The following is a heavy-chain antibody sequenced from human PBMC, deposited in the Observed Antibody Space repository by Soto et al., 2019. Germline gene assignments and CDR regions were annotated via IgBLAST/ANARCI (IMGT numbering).Heavy chain of an antibody. V-gene: IGHV4-39*01. D-gene: IGHD3-22*01. CDR3: ASLVVVGIDY. J-gene: IGHJ4*02. Sequence: QLQLQESGPGLVKPSETLSLTCTVSGGSISSSSYYWGWIRQPPGKGLEWIGSIYYSGSTYYNPSLKSRVTISVDTPKNQFSLKLSSVTAGDTAVYYCASLVVVGIDYWGQGTLVTVSS. CDR1: GGSISSSSYY. CDR2: IYYSGST.